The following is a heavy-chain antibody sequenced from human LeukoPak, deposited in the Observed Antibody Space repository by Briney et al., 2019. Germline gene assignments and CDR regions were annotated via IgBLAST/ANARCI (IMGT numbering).Heavy chain of an antibody. CDR3: ARDQSYSDY. Sequence: GGSLRLSCAASGFTFSSYGMHWVRQAPGKGLEWVALISYDGSDKSYADSVKGRFTISRDNAKNSLYLQMNSLRAEDTAVYYCARDQSYSDYWGQGTLVTVSS. CDR2: ISYDGSDK. V-gene: IGHV3-30*03. J-gene: IGHJ4*02. CDR1: GFTFSSYG.